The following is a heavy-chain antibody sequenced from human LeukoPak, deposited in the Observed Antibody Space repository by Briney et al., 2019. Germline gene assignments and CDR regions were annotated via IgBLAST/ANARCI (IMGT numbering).Heavy chain of an antibody. D-gene: IGHD2-15*01. CDR2: IYHSGST. CDR1: GGSISSSNW. J-gene: IGHJ3*02. Sequence: PSGTLSLTCAVSGGSISSSNWWSWVRQPPGKGLEWIGEIYHSGSTNYNPSLKSRVTISVDKSKDQFSLKLSSVTAADTAVYYCARGRSTAATPAPAFDIWGQGTMVTVSS. CDR3: ARGRSTAATPAPAFDI. V-gene: IGHV4-4*02.